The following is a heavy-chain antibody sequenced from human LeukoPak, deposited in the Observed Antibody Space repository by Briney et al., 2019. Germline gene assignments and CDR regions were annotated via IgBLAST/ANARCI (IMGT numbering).Heavy chain of an antibody. J-gene: IGHJ4*02. D-gene: IGHD4-17*01. CDR1: GGSISSGDYY. Sequence: SETLSLTCTVSGGSISSGDYYWSWIRQPPGKGLEWIGYIYYSGGIYYNPSLKCRVTISADTSKNQFSLKLSSVTAADTAVYYCARGDYGDFGTYIDYWGQGTLVTVSS. CDR3: ARGDYGDFGTYIDY. V-gene: IGHV4-30-4*01. CDR2: IYYSGGI.